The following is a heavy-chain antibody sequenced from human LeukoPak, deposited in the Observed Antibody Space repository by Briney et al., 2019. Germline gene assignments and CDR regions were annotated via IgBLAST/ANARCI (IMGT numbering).Heavy chain of an antibody. J-gene: IGHJ6*02. V-gene: IGHV4-30-4*01. CDR2: IYYSGST. CDR3: ARDRYCSSTSCSTTPYYYYGVDV. Sequence: PSQTLSLTCTVSGGSISSGDYYWSWIRQPPGKGLEWIVYIYYSGSTYYNPSLKSRVTISVDTSKNQFSLKLSSVTAADTAVYYCARDRYCSSTSCSTTPYYYYGVDVWGQGTTVTVSS. D-gene: IGHD2-2*01. CDR1: GGSISSGDYY.